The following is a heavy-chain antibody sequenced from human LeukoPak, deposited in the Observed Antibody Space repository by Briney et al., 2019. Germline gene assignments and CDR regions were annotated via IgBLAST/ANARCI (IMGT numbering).Heavy chain of an antibody. Sequence: ASVNLSCKASGSTFTGYYMHWVRQAPGQGLEWMGWINPNSGGTNYAQEFQGRVTMTRSTAISTAYMELSRLRSDDTAVYYCARDGSGWHNWFDPWGQGTLVTVSS. D-gene: IGHD6-19*01. CDR3: ARDGSGWHNWFDP. CDR1: GSTFTGYY. J-gene: IGHJ5*02. CDR2: INPNSGGT. V-gene: IGHV1-2*02.